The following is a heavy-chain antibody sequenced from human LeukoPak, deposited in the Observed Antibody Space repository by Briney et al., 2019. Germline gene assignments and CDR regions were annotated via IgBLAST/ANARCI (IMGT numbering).Heavy chain of an antibody. Sequence: ASVKVSCKASGYNFAGYAMHWVRQAPGQSLEWMGRVNGGDGNTKYSQNFQGRITITRDTSASAGYMELSSLTSEDTAVYYCARGSHDYGDYFILPFDYWGQGTLVTVSS. CDR1: GYNFAGYA. J-gene: IGHJ4*02. D-gene: IGHD4-17*01. V-gene: IGHV1-3*01. CDR2: VNGGDGNT. CDR3: ARGSHDYGDYFILPFDY.